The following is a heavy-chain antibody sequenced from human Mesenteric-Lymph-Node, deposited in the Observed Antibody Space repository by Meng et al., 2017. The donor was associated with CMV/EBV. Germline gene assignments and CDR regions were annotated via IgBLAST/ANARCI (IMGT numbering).Heavy chain of an antibody. J-gene: IGHJ4*02. CDR2: INHSGST. Sequence: YGGSCSGYYWSWIRQPPGKGLEWIGEINHSGSTNYNPSLKSRVTISVDTSKNQFSLKLSSVTAADTAVYYCAREYCSSTSCYAYFDYWGQGTLVTVSS. CDR3: AREYCSSTSCYAYFDY. D-gene: IGHD2-2*01. V-gene: IGHV4-34*01. CDR1: GGSCSGYY.